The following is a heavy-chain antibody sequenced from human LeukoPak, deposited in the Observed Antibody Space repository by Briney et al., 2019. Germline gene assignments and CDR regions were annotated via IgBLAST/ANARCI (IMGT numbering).Heavy chain of an antibody. V-gene: IGHV3-30*18. Sequence: PGGSLRLSCAASRITFSNCVMHWVRQPPGKGLEWVAVISYDGSNKYYADSVKGRFTISRDNSKNTLFLQMNSLRTEDSAVYYCAKAGGSSYDYYMDVWGQGTTVTVSS. J-gene: IGHJ6*02. CDR1: RITFSNCV. CDR3: AKAGGSSYDYYMDV. D-gene: IGHD5-18*01. CDR2: ISYDGSNK.